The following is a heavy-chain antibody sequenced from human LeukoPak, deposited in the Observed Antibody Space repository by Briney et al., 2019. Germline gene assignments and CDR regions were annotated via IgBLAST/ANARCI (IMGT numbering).Heavy chain of an antibody. V-gene: IGHV4-34*01. D-gene: IGHD6-6*01. CDR1: RGSFSDYY. CDR3: ARVYSSSGYNWFDP. Sequence: SETLSLTCAVYRGSFSDYYWSWVRQPPGKGLEWIGEINHSGSTNYNPSLKSRVDISVDTSKNQFSLKLSSVTAADTAVYYCARVYSSSGYNWFDPWGQGTLVTVSS. J-gene: IGHJ5*02. CDR2: INHSGST.